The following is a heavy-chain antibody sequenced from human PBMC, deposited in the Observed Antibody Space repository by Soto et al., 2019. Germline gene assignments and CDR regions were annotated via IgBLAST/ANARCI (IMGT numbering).Heavy chain of an antibody. Sequence: ASVKVSCKASGYTFTSYDINWVRQATGQGLEWMGWMNPNSGNTGYAQKFQGRVTMTRNTSISTAYMELSSLRSEDTAVYYCARGVKYDFWSGYYTVNGLGYMDVWGKGTTVTVPS. CDR1: GYTFTSYD. CDR2: MNPNSGNT. D-gene: IGHD3-3*01. J-gene: IGHJ6*03. V-gene: IGHV1-8*01. CDR3: ARGVKYDFWSGYYTVNGLGYMDV.